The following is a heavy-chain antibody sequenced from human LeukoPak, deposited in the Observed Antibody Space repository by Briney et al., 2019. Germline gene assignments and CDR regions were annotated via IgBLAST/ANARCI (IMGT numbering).Heavy chain of an antibody. CDR3: ARATTRVYYFDY. D-gene: IGHD4-17*01. J-gene: IGHJ4*02. CDR2: IYWDDDK. Sequence: ESGPTLVQPTPTLTLTFTFSGFSLSTRGVGVGWIRQPPGKALEWLALIYWDDDKRYSPSLKSRLTITKDTSKNQVVLTMTNMDPVDTATYYCARATTRVYYFDYWGQGTLVTVSS. V-gene: IGHV2-5*02. CDR1: GFSLSTRGVG.